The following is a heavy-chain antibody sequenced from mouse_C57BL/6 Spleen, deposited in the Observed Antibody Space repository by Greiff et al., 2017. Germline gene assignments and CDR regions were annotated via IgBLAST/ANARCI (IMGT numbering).Heavy chain of an antibody. V-gene: IGHV1-53*01. Sequence: QVHVKQSGTELVKPGASVKLSCKASGYTFTSYWMHWVKQRPGQGLEWIGNINPSNGGTNYNEKFKSKATLTVDKSSSTAYMQLSSLTSEDSAVYYCARDYYGSSYVGLAYWGQGTLVTVSA. CDR3: ARDYYGSSYVGLAY. CDR1: GYTFTSYW. D-gene: IGHD1-1*01. J-gene: IGHJ3*01. CDR2: INPSNGGT.